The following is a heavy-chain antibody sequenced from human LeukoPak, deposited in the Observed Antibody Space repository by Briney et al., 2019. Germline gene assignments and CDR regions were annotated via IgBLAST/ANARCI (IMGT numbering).Heavy chain of an antibody. J-gene: IGHJ4*02. D-gene: IGHD3-16*02. CDR3: ARGQGICDYVWGSYPPLDY. CDR1: GGSFSGYY. Sequence: KTSETLSLTCAVYGGSFSGYYWSWIRQPPGKGLEWIGEINHSGSTNYNPSLKSRVTISVDTSKNQFSLKLSSVTAADTAVYYCARGQGICDYVWGSYPPLDYWGQGTLVTVSS. V-gene: IGHV4-34*01. CDR2: INHSGST.